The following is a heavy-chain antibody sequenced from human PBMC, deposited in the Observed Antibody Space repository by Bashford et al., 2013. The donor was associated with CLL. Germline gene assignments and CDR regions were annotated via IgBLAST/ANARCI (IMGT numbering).Heavy chain of an antibody. V-gene: IGHV1-69*13. J-gene: IGHJ6*01. Sequence: PSVKGLPARASGGTFSSYAISWVRQAPWDKGLSGWEGSSLSLGTANYAQKFQGRVTITADESTSTAYMELSSLRSEDTAVYYCARVIPDDIVVVPAAIYYYGYGRLGAKGPRSPSPQ. CDR2: SSLSLGTA. D-gene: IGHD2-2*01. CDR1: GGTFSSYA. CDR3: ARVIPDDIVVVPAAIYYYGYGR.